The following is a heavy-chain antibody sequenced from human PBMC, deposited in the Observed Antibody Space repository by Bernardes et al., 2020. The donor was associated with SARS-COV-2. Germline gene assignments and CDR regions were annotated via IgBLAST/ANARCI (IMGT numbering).Heavy chain of an antibody. CDR3: AKVCLDREYGELRYYYYYGMDV. Sequence: GGSLSLSCAASGFTFSSYAMSWVRQAPGKGLEWVSAISGSGGCTYYADSVKGRFTISRDNSKNTLYLQMNSLRAEDTAVYYCAKVCLDREYGELRYYYYYGMDVWGKGTTVTVYS. CDR2: ISGSGGCT. CDR1: GFTFSSYA. D-gene: IGHD3-10*01. J-gene: IGHJ6*04. V-gene: IGHV3-23*01.